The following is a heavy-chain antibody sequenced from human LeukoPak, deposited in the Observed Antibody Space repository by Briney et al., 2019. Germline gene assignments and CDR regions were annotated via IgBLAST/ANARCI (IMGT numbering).Heavy chain of an antibody. J-gene: IGHJ4*02. CDR2: IRSDSSII. Sequence: GGSLRLSCAASGFAFNTYSMNWVRQAPGEGLEWVSYIRSDSSIIYYADSVKGRFTMSRDNGKNSLYLQMNSLRVEDTAAYFCARVQAGKWDFDYWGQGTLVTVSS. D-gene: IGHD2-8*01. V-gene: IGHV3-48*01. CDR3: ARVQAGKWDFDY. CDR1: GFAFNTYS.